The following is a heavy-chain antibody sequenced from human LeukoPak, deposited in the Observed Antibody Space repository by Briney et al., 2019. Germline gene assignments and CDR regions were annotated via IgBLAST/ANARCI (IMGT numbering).Heavy chain of an antibody. CDR2: IYYSGST. J-gene: IGHJ5*02. Sequence: PSETLSLTCTVSGGSISSYYWSWIRQPPGKGLEWIGYIYYSGSTNYNPSLKSRVTISVDTSKNQFSLKLSSVTAADTAVYYCARGWEEWELLSWLDPWGQGTLVTVSS. D-gene: IGHD1-26*01. V-gene: IGHV4-59*01. CDR1: GGSISSYY. CDR3: ARGWEEWELLSWLDP.